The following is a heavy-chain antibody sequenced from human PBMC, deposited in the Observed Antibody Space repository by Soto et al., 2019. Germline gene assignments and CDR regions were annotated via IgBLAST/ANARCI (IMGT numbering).Heavy chain of an antibody. CDR1: GFTFSSYA. CDR3: AKDLGTDDFWSAYYTYYYMDV. V-gene: IGHV3-23*01. J-gene: IGHJ6*03. Sequence: VQLLESGGGLVQPGGSLRLSCAASGFTFSSYALNWVRQAPGKGLEWVSVISGSGDNTYYADSVKGRFTISRDNSKNTLYLQMKSLRAEDTAVYYCAKDLGTDDFWSAYYTYYYMDVWGKGTTVTVSS. D-gene: IGHD3-3*01. CDR2: ISGSGDNT.